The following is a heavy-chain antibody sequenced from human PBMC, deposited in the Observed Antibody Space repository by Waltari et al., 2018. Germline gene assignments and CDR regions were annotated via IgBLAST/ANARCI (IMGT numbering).Heavy chain of an antibody. V-gene: IGHV4-39*07. CDR1: GGSISSSSYY. D-gene: IGHD3-22*01. Sequence: QLQLQESGPGLVKPSETLSLTCTVSGGSISSSSYYWGWIRQPPGKGLEWIGSIYYSGSTYYSPSLKSRVTISVDTSKNQFSLKLSSVTAADTAVYYCARDVREYYGSSGLSWGQGTLVTVSS. CDR2: IYYSGST. J-gene: IGHJ4*02. CDR3: ARDVREYYGSSGLS.